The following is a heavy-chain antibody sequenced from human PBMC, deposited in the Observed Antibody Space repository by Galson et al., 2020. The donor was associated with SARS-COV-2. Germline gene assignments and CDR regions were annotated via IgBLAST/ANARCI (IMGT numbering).Heavy chain of an antibody. J-gene: IGHJ5*02. Sequence: SETLSLTCTVSGGPISSTTYYWGWIRQTPGKGLEWIGSINYSGNTYYNPSLESQVTISVDTSKNQFSLKGNSVTAADTAVYYCARGLRASTAKVWAAGWFDPWGQGTLVTVSS. V-gene: IGHV4-39*01. CDR1: GGPISSTTYY. CDR2: INYSGNT. D-gene: IGHD2-21*02. CDR3: ARGLRASTAKVWAAGWFDP.